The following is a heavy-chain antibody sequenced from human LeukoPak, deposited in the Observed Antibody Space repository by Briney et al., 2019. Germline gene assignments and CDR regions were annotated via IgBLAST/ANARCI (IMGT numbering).Heavy chain of an antibody. V-gene: IGHV1-58*01. J-gene: IGHJ4*02. Sequence: SVKVSCEASGFTFTSSAVQWVRQARGQRLEWIGWIVVGSGNTNYAQKFQERVTITRDMSTSTAYMELSSLRSEDTAVYYCAAGFSGDYGLVDYWGQGTLVTVSS. D-gene: IGHD4-17*01. CDR1: GFTFTSSA. CDR2: IVVGSGNT. CDR3: AAGFSGDYGLVDY.